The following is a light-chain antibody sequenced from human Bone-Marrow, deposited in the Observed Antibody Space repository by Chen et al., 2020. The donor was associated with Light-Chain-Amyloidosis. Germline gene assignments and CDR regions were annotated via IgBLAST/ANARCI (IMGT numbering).Light chain of an antibody. CDR1: SSDVGGDNH. CDR3: SSYTITNTLV. Sequence: QSVLTQPDSVSGSPGQSITISCPGTSSDVGGDNHVSWYQQHPVKAPKLMIYEVTNRPAWVPDRFSGSKSDNSASLTISGLQTEDEADYFCSSYTITNTLVFGSGTRVTVL. J-gene: IGLJ1*01. V-gene: IGLV2-14*01. CDR2: EVT.